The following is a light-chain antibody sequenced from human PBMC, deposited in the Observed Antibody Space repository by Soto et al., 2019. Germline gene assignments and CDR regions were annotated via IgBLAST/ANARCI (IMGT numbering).Light chain of an antibody. V-gene: IGLV4-69*01. J-gene: IGLJ2*01. CDR3: QTWGSGIQV. CDR1: SGHSTYA. Sequence: QSVLTQSPSASASLGASVKLTCTLSSGHSTYAIAWHQQQPEKGPRYLMKLNSDGSHSKGDGIPDRFSGSSSGAERYLTISSRQSEDEAAYYCQTWGSGIQVFGGGTKLTVL. CDR2: LNSDGSH.